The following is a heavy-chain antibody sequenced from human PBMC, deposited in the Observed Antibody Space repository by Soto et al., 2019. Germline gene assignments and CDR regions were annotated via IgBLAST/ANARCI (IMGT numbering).Heavy chain of an antibody. V-gene: IGHV3-15*07. J-gene: IGHJ6*02. CDR1: GFTFSNAW. Sequence: GGSLRLSCAASGFTFSNAWMNWVRQAPGKGLEWVGRIKSKTDGGTTDYAAPVKGRFTISRDDSKNTLYLQMNSLKTEDTAVYYCRSGEYYYYYGMDVWGQGTTVTVSS. CDR2: IKSKTDGGTT. CDR3: RSGEYYYYYGMDV.